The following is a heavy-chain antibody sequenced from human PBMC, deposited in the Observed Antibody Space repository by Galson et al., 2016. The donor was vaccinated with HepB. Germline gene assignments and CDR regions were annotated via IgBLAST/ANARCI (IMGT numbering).Heavy chain of an antibody. J-gene: IGHJ4*02. CDR3: ARGRSWLRSPFDY. CDR1: GESFSGYY. V-gene: IGHV4-34*01. CDR2: INRSGRT. D-gene: IGHD5-12*01. Sequence: ETLSLTCAVYGESFSGYYWNWIRQPPGKGLEWIGEINRSGRTNYKPSLKSRVTISVDTSKNQFSLNLTSVTAADTAVYYCARGRSWLRSPFDYWGQGTLVTVSS.